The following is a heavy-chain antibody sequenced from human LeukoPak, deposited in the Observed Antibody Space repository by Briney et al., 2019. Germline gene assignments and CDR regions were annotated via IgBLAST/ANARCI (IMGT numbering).Heavy chain of an antibody. J-gene: IGHJ4*02. CDR3: AIYDSSGYYNY. D-gene: IGHD3-22*01. Sequence: GGSLRLSCAASGFTFSSYGMRWVRQAPGKGLECVSVIYSAGITFYAHSVKGRFTISRHNSKNTLYLQMNSLRAEDTAVYYCAIYDSSGYYNYWGQGTLVTVSS. CDR2: IYSAGIT. CDR1: GFTFSSYG. V-gene: IGHV3-53*01.